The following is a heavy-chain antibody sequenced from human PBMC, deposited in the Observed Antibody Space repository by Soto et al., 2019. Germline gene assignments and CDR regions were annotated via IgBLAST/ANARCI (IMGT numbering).Heavy chain of an antibody. Sequence: ASVKVSCKASGYTFTSYYMHWVRQAPGQGLEWMGIINPSGGSTSYAQKFQGRVTMTRDTSTSTVYMELSSLRSEDTAVYYCARDGRDSSGYEDEGRFDYWGQGTLVTVSS. J-gene: IGHJ4*02. CDR3: ARDGRDSSGYEDEGRFDY. V-gene: IGHV1-46*01. CDR2: INPSGGST. CDR1: GYTFTSYY. D-gene: IGHD3-22*01.